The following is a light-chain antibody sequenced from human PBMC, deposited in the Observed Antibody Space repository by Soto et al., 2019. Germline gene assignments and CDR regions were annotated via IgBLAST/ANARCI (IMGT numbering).Light chain of an antibody. CDR1: QSVNNK. CDR3: QQYNNWPFS. Sequence: EIVMTQSPATLSVSPGERVTLSCRASQSVNNKVAWYQQKPGQAPRLLIFGASTRATGIPARFSGSGSVTEFTLTISGLQSEDSAVYFCQQYNNWPFSFGQGTRLEIK. V-gene: IGKV3-15*01. CDR2: GAS. J-gene: IGKJ5*01.